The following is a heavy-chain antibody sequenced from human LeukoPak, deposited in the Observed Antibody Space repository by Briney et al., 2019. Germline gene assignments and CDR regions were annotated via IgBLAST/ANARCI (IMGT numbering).Heavy chain of an antibody. J-gene: IGHJ6*03. Sequence: SGGSLRLSCESSGFTFSIYSMNWVRQAPGKGLEWVSYISSSSSTKYYADSVKGRFTISRDNSKNSLYLQMNSLRAEDTAVYYCARSAAGLYFYYYYYMDVWGKGTTVTVSS. V-gene: IGHV3-48*01. CDR1: GFTFSIYS. CDR3: ARSAAGLYFYYYYYMDV. CDR2: ISSSSSTK. D-gene: IGHD6-13*01.